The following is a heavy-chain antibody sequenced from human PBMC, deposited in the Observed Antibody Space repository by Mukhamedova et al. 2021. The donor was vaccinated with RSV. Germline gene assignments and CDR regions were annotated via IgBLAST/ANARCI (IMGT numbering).Heavy chain of an antibody. CDR2: GGTT. Sequence: GGTTEYAASVKGRFTVSRDDSKRIVFLQMNTLKTEDTAVYYCTSIGSCSNGVCYALDWCYGVDVWGQGTAVTVSS. V-gene: IGHV3-49*02. D-gene: IGHD2-8*01. J-gene: IGHJ6*02. CDR3: TSIGSCSNGVCYALDWCYGVDV.